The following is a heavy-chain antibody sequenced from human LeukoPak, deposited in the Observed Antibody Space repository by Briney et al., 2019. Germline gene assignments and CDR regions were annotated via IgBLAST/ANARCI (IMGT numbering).Heavy chain of an antibody. V-gene: IGHV3-23*01. CDR1: GFTFSSYG. CDR3: ARDWFHAIDY. D-gene: IGHD2/OR15-2a*01. CDR2: ISGSGGSA. Sequence: GGTLRLSCAASGFTFSSYGMSWVRQAPGKGLEWVSAISGSGGSAYYADSVKGRFTISRDNSKNTLYLQMNSLRAEDTAVYYCARDWFHAIDYWGQGTLVTVSS. J-gene: IGHJ4*02.